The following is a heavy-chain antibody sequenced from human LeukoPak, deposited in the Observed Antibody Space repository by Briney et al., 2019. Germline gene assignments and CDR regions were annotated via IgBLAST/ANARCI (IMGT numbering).Heavy chain of an antibody. CDR1: GFTFTNFA. Sequence: PGGSLRLSCAASGFTFTNFAMTWVRQAPGKGLEWVSSIRGSGDSTYYADSVKGRFSIPRDNSKNVLNLQMNSLRAEDTAVFYCAKGATSGYHTLEYWGQGTLVTVSS. V-gene: IGHV3-23*01. D-gene: IGHD2-2*01. CDR3: AKGATSGYHTLEY. J-gene: IGHJ4*02. CDR2: IRGSGDST.